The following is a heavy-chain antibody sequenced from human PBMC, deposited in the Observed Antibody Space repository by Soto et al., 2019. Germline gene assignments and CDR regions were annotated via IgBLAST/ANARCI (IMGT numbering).Heavy chain of an antibody. V-gene: IGHV3-21*01. CDR3: ARNKGGTFDI. Sequence: EVQLVESGGGLVKPGGSLRLSCAASGFTFSSYTMNWVRQAPGKGLERVSFISSSGTYTYYADSLKGRFTISRDNGKDSLYLQMNSVRAEDTAVYYCARNKGGTFDIWGQGTMVTVSS. J-gene: IGHJ3*02. CDR2: ISSSGTYT. CDR1: GFTFSSYT. D-gene: IGHD1-26*01.